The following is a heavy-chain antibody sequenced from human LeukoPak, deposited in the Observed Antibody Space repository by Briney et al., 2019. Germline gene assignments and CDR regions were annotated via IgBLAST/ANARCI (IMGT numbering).Heavy chain of an antibody. CDR2: ISPYNGNT. CDR3: AREVSYDFWSGYFDY. V-gene: IGHV1-18*01. D-gene: IGHD3-3*01. J-gene: IGHJ4*02. CDR1: GYTFTSYG. Sequence: GASVKVSCKASGYTFTSYGISWVRQAPGQGLEWMGWISPYNGNTNYAQKLQGRVTMTTDTSTTTAYMELRSLRSDDTAVYYCAREVSYDFWSGYFDYWGQGTLVTVSS.